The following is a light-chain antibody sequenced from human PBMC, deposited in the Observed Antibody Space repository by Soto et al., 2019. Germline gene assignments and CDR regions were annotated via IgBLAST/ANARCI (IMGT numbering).Light chain of an antibody. J-gene: IGKJ1*01. CDR1: QSFGSTS. Sequence: EIVLTQSPGTLSLSPGERASLSCRASQSFGSTSLAWYQQKPCQSPRLLIYGASSRATGIPNRFSGSGSRTDFTLTISTLEHEHFAVYSCQQYGGSPSRAFGQGTTVEVK. V-gene: IGKV3-20*01. CDR2: GAS. CDR3: QQYGGSPSRA.